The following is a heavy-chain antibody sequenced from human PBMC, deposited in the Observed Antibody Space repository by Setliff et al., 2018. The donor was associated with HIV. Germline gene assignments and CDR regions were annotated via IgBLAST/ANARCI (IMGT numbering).Heavy chain of an antibody. CDR2: IFYSGHT. D-gene: IGHD6-13*01. J-gene: IGHJ4*02. CDR1: GGSISRSSYY. V-gene: IGHV4-39*07. CDR3: ARGVAAAGL. Sequence: PSETLSLTCTVSGGSISRSSYYWAWIRQPPGKGLEWIGNIFYSGHTFYNSSLRSRVTISVDTSKNQFSLKLSSVTAADTAVYYCARGVAAAGLWGQGTLVTVSS.